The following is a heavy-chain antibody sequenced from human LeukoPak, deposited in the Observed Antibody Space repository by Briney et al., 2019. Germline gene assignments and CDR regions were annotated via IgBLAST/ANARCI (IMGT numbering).Heavy chain of an antibody. D-gene: IGHD3-10*01. CDR3: ARGSYGSGSYYTYFDY. CDR1: GGSISSSY. V-gene: IGHV4-39*07. CDR2: IYYTGTT. Sequence: SETLSLTCTVSGGSISSSYWGWIRQSPGKGLEWIASIYYTGTTYYNPSLESRVTISIDTSKNQFSLKLNSVTAADTAVYYCARGSYGSGSYYTYFDYWGQGTLVTVSS. J-gene: IGHJ4*02.